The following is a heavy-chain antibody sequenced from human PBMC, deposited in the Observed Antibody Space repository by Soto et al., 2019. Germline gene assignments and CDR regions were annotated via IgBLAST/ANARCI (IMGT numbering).Heavy chain of an antibody. CDR3: AKDPQKYCSSTSCSDAFDI. Sequence: EVQLLESGGGLVQPGGSLRLSCVASGFTFSSYAMSWVRQAPGKGLEWVSVISGSGGSTYYADSVKGRFTISRDNSKNTLYLQMNSLRAEDTAVYYCAKDPQKYCSSTSCSDAFDIWGQGTMVTVSS. D-gene: IGHD2-2*01. J-gene: IGHJ3*02. CDR2: ISGSGGST. V-gene: IGHV3-23*01. CDR1: GFTFSSYA.